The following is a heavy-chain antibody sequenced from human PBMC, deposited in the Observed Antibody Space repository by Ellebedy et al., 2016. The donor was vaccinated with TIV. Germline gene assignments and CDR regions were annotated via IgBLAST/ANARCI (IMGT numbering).Heavy chain of an antibody. D-gene: IGHD2-2*02. CDR2: IYYRGNI. J-gene: IGHJ5*02. CDR1: GGSFSGYY. CDR3: ARNNYTSGT. Sequence: SETLSLTCAVYGGSFSGYYWSWIRQPPGKGLEWIGTIYYRGNILYNPSLPLKSRVTISADTSKNQFSLKLSSVTAADTAVYYCARNNYTSGTWGQGTLVSVSS. V-gene: IGHV4-34*01.